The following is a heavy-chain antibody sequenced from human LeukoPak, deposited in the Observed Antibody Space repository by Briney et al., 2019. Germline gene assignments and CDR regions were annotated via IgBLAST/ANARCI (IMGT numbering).Heavy chain of an antibody. CDR1: GYTFTDYY. J-gene: IGHJ4*02. CDR3: ARSYSGFGYALHDY. V-gene: IGHV1-2*02. CDR2: INPNSGGT. Sequence: ASVKVSCKASGYTFTDYYMHWVRQAPGQGLEWMGWINPNSGGTNYAQKFQGRVTMTRDTSISAAYMELSSLRSDDTAMYYCARSYSGFGYALHDYWGQGTLVTVSS. D-gene: IGHD1-26*01.